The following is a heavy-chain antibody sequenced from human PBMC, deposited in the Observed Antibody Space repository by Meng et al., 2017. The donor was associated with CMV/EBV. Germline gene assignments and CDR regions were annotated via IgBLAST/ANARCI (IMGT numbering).Heavy chain of an antibody. V-gene: IGHV3-53*01. D-gene: IGHD2-2*01. J-gene: IGHJ6*02. CDR2: IYSGGST. CDR3: AKHLRYCSSTSCRKRDYYYYYGMDV. Sequence: GGSLRLSCAASGFTVSSNYMSWVRQAPGKGLEWVSVIYSGGSTYYADSVKGRFTISRDNSKNTLYLQMNSLRAEDTAVYYCAKHLRYCSSTSCRKRDYYYYYGMDVWGLGTTVTVSS. CDR1: GFTVSSNY.